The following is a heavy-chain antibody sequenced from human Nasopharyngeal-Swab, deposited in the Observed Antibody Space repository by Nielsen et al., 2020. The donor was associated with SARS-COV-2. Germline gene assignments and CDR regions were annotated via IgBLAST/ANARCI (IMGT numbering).Heavy chain of an antibody. CDR2: ISVYNADT. CDR3: ARATGGGVFDYGMDV. V-gene: IGHV1-18*01. CDR1: GYSFRSYG. J-gene: IGHJ6*02. Sequence: ASVKVSCKASGYSFRSYGINWVRQAPGQGLEWVGWISVYNADTNYAQKLQGRVSMTTDTSTTTAYMELSSLRSEDTAVYYCARATGGGVFDYGMDVWGQGTTVTVSS. D-gene: IGHD6-13*01.